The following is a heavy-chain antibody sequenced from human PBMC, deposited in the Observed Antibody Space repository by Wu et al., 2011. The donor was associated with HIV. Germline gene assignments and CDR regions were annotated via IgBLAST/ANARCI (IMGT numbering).Heavy chain of an antibody. CDR3: ARGPIAAAGTTNYGMDV. D-gene: IGHD6-13*01. Sequence: QVQLVQSGAEVKKPGASVKVSCKASGYTFSSYDVNWVRQATGQGLEWMGWMNPKSGNTGYAQKFQGRVIITRNTSISTAYMELSSLRSEDTAVYYCARGPIAAAGTTNYGMDVVGPKGPRSASPQ. CDR2: MNPKSGNT. V-gene: IGHV1-8*03. J-gene: IGHJ6*01. CDR1: GYTFSSYD.